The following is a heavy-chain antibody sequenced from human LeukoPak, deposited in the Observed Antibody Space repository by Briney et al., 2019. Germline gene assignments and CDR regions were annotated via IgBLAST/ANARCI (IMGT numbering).Heavy chain of an antibody. V-gene: IGHV3-7*03. D-gene: IGHD4-17*01. CDR3: ARVPRDYAYSDY. CDR2: INQDGSEK. CDR1: GFTFSSYW. J-gene: IGHJ4*02. Sequence: GGSLRLSCAASGFTFSSYWMNWVRQAPGKGLEWVANINQDGSEKYYVGSVKGRFTISRDNAKNSLYLQMDSLRAEDTAVYYCARVPRDYAYSDYWGQGTLVTVSS.